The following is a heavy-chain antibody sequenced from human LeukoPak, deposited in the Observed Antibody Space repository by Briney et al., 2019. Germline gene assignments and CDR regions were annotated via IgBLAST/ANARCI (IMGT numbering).Heavy chain of an antibody. CDR3: PRGGRYNYNSVAYFDP. CDR1: GGSISNYY. D-gene: IGHD1-1*01. CDR2: IYTSGST. V-gene: IGHV4-4*07. Sequence: SETLSLTCTVSGGSISNYYWSWIRQPAGKGLEWIGRIYTSGSTSYNPSLKSRVTMSVDTSKNQFSLKLSSVTAADTAVYYCPRGGRYNYNSVAYFDPWGQGTLVTVSS. J-gene: IGHJ5*02.